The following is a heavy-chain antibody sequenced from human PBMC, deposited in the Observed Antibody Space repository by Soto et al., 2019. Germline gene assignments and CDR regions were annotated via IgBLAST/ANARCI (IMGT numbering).Heavy chain of an antibody. CDR3: ARLGGYYQAFDS. D-gene: IGHD3-22*01. J-gene: IGHJ4*02. V-gene: IGHV4-59*08. CDR1: GGSIRDNY. CDR2: IYYTGTT. Sequence: QVQLQESGPGLVKPSETLSLTCTVSGGSIRDNYWGWIRQPPGKGLEWIGYIYYTGTTKYNPSLKSRVPISVDSSKNQFSLKLDSGTAADTAVYYCARLGGYYQAFDSWGQGTLVTVSS.